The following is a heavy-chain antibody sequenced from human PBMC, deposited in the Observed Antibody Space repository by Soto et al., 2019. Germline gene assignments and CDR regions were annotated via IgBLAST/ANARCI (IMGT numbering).Heavy chain of an antibody. J-gene: IGHJ4*02. CDR3: ASGSGWGY. CDR1: GFTFRNYA. Sequence: EVRLLESGGGLVQPGGSLTLSCVASGFTFRNYAVSWVRQAPGKGLECVSAVSGSADLTYYADSVKGRFTISRDNSKKTVYLQMSRLRAEDTAVYYGASGSGWGYWGQGTLLTVSS. CDR2: VSGSADLT. V-gene: IGHV3-23*01. D-gene: IGHD6-19*01.